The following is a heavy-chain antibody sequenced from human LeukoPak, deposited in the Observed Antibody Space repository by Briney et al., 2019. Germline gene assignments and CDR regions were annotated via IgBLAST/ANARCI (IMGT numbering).Heavy chain of an antibody. Sequence: SGPTLVKPTQTLPLTCTISVFSLSTSGVGVAWIRQPPGKALEWLALIYWDDDKRYSPSLKSRITITKDTSKNQVVLTMTNMDPVDTATYYCAHYDYGDSPTVDYFDYWGQGTLVTVSS. J-gene: IGHJ4*02. CDR1: VFSLSTSGVG. V-gene: IGHV2-5*02. CDR3: AHYDYGDSPTVDYFDY. CDR2: IYWDDDK. D-gene: IGHD4-17*01.